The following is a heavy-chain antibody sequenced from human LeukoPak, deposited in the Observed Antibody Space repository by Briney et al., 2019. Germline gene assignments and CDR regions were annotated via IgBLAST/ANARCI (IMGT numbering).Heavy chain of an antibody. CDR1: TFTVSSNY. Sequence: GGSLRLSCAASTFTVSSNYMGWVRQAPGKGLEWVSSISGSGGSTYFADSVKGRFTISRDNSKNTLYLQMNSLRAEDTAVYYCARASMVRGEYYFDYWGQGTLVTVSS. D-gene: IGHD3-10*01. CDR2: ISGSGGST. CDR3: ARASMVRGEYYFDY. V-gene: IGHV3-53*01. J-gene: IGHJ4*02.